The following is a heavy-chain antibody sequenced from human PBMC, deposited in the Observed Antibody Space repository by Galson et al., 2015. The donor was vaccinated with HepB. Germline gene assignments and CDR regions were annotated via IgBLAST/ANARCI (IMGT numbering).Heavy chain of an antibody. CDR2: IRYDGSNK. CDR3: AKDAIVLIAAAGTGLDY. J-gene: IGHJ4*02. Sequence: SLRLSCAASGFTFSSYGMHWVRQAPGKGLEWVAFIRYDGSNKYYADSVKGRFTISRDNSKNTLYLQMNSLRAEDTAVYYCAKDAIVLIAAAGTGLDYWGQGTLVTVSS. D-gene: IGHD6-13*01. V-gene: IGHV3-30*02. CDR1: GFTFSSYG.